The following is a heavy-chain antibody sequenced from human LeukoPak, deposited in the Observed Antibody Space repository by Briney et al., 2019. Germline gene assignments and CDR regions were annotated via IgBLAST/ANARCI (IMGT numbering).Heavy chain of an antibody. Sequence: PSETLSLTCTVSGGSISSSSYYWGWIRQPPGKGLEWIGSIYYSGSTYYNPSLKSRVTISVDTSKNQFSLKLSSVTAADTAVYYCATRRRPSGSYDYWGQGTLVTVSS. J-gene: IGHJ4*02. V-gene: IGHV4-39*07. D-gene: IGHD3-10*01. CDR3: ATRRRPSGSYDY. CDR1: GGSISSSSYY. CDR2: IYYSGST.